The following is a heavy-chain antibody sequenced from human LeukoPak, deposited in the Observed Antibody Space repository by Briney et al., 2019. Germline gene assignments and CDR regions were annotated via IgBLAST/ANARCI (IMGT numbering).Heavy chain of an antibody. CDR3: AKERPEEYYGSGSYFDY. J-gene: IGHJ4*02. CDR1: GFTFRSYV. D-gene: IGHD3-10*01. V-gene: IGHV3-30*18. CDR2: ISYEDGRNE. Sequence: GGSLRLSCAASGFTFRSYVMHWVRQAPGKGLEWVAAISYEDGRNEYYADSVKGRFTISKHNSKNTVYLQMNSLRAEDTAVYYCAKERPEEYYGSGSYFDYWGQGTLVTVSS.